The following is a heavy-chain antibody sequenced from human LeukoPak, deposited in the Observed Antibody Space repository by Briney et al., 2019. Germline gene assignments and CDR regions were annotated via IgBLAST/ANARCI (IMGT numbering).Heavy chain of an antibody. D-gene: IGHD4-17*01. Sequence: ASVKVSCKASGYTFTSYAMNWVRQAPGQGLEWMGWINTNTGNPTYAQGFTGRFVFSLDTSVSTAYLQISSLKAEDTAVYYCARDDYGDPPSRIDYWGQGTLVTVSS. CDR1: GYTFTSYA. V-gene: IGHV7-4-1*02. J-gene: IGHJ4*02. CDR2: INTNTGNP. CDR3: ARDDYGDPPSRIDY.